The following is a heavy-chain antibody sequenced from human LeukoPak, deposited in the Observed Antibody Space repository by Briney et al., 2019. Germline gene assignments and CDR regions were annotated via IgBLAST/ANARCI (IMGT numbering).Heavy chain of an antibody. CDR2: IFYCGST. Sequence: PSETLSLTCTVSGGSIRGYYWSWIRQPPGKGLEWIGYIFYCGSTNYNPSLKSRVTILVDTSKNQFSLKLSSVTAADTAVYYCARTPTSCSGGSCYSNWFDPWGQGTLVTVSS. J-gene: IGHJ5*02. CDR1: GGSIRGYY. V-gene: IGHV4-59*01. CDR3: ARTPTSCSGGSCYSNWFDP. D-gene: IGHD2-15*01.